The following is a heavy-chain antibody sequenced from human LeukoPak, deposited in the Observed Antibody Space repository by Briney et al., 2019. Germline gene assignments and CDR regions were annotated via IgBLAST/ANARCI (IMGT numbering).Heavy chain of an antibody. Sequence: PGGSLRLSCAASGFTFSSYSMNWVRQAPGKGLEWVSYISSSSSTIYYADSVKGRFTISRDNSKNTLYLQMNSLRAEDTALYYCARGVVVVVGATSNWFDPWGQGTLVTVSS. CDR2: ISSSSSTI. J-gene: IGHJ5*02. CDR1: GFTFSSYS. V-gene: IGHV3-48*01. CDR3: ARGVVVVVGATSNWFDP. D-gene: IGHD2-15*01.